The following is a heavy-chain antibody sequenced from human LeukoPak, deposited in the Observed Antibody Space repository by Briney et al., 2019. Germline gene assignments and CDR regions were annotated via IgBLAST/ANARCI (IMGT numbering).Heavy chain of an antibody. Sequence: SETLSLTCTVSGGTISSYYWNWIRQPPGKGLEWIGYIHSTGTTNYNPSLKSRVTMSVDTSRNQFSLNLRSVTAADTAVYHCARLKFDVLSGYYEALDYWGQGTLVTVSS. CDR3: ARLKFDVLSGYYEALDY. J-gene: IGHJ4*02. CDR1: GGTISSYY. D-gene: IGHD3-3*01. CDR2: IHSTGTT. V-gene: IGHV4-59*08.